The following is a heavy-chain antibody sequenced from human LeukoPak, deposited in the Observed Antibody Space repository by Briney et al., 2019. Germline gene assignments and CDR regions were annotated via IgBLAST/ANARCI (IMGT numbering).Heavy chain of an antibody. CDR2: VNRDGSET. CDR1: GFALSSHW. CDR3: ARNNGMDV. V-gene: IGHV3-7*03. J-gene: IGHJ6*02. Sequence: GGSLRLSCAASGFALSSHWMTWVRHVPGRGPEWVANVNRDGSETYYLDSVKGRFTISKDNAKNSLYLQMNSLRAEDTALYHCARNNGMDVWGQGTTVIVSS.